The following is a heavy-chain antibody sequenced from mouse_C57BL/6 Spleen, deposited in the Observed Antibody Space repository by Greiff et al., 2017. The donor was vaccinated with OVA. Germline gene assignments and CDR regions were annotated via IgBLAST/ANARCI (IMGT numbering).Heavy chain of an antibody. CDR2: IDPSDSYT. D-gene: IGHD1-1*01. Sequence: VQLQQPGAELVMPGASVKLSCKASGYTFTSYWMHWVKQRPGQGLEWIGEIDPSDSYTNYNQKFKGKSTLTVDKSSSTAYMQLSSLTSEDSAVYYCARERAPSSDYFDYWGQGTTLTVSS. V-gene: IGHV1-69*01. CDR3: ARERAPSSDYFDY. J-gene: IGHJ2*01. CDR1: GYTFTSYW.